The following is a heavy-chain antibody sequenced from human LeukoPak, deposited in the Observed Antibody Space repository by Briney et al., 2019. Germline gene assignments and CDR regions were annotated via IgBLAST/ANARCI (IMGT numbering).Heavy chain of an antibody. CDR2: ISWNSGSI. D-gene: IGHD2-15*01. J-gene: IGHJ3*02. Sequence: SLRLSCAASGFTFDDYAMHWVRQAPGKGLEWVSGISWNSGSIGYADSVKGRFTISRDNAKNSLYLQMNSLRAEDTALCYCAKDRAHCSGGSCYSRAHDAFDIWGQGTMVTVSS. CDR3: AKDRAHCSGGSCYSRAHDAFDI. CDR1: GFTFDDYA. V-gene: IGHV3-9*01.